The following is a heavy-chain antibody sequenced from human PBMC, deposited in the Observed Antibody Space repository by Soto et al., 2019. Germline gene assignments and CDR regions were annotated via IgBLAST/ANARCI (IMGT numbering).Heavy chain of an antibody. Sequence: QVQLVESGGGVVQPGRSLRLSCAASGFTFSSYGMHWVRQAPGKGLEWVAVISYDGSNKYYADSVKGRFTISRDNSKHPLYLQMTSLRAEDTAVYYCATSNGGTYYYYYGMDVWGQGTTVTVSS. J-gene: IGHJ6*02. D-gene: IGHD1-26*01. CDR1: GFTFSSYG. CDR2: ISYDGSNK. V-gene: IGHV3-30*03. CDR3: ATSNGGTYYYYYGMDV.